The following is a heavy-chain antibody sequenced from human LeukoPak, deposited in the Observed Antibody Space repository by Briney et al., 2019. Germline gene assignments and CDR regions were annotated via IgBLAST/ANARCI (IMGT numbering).Heavy chain of an antibody. V-gene: IGHV4-34*01. CDR3: ARLDTAYYYYYMDV. J-gene: IGHJ6*03. D-gene: IGHD5-18*01. CDR2: INHSGST. Sequence: SETLSLTCAVYGGSFSGYYWSWIRQPPGKGLEWIGEINHSGSTNYNPSLKSRVTISVDTSKNQFSLKLSSVTAADTAVYYCARLDTAYYYYYMDVWGKGTTVTISS. CDR1: GGSFSGYY.